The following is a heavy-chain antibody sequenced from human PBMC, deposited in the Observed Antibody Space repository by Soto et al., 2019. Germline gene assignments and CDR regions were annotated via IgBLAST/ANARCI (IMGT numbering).Heavy chain of an antibody. Sequence: PSETLSLTCAVYGGSFSGYYWSWIRQPPGKGLEWIGEINHSGSTNYNPSLKSRVTISVDTSKNQFSLKLSSVTAADTAVYYCARGCRGYSYGGWWYGMDVWGQGTTVTVSS. CDR1: GGSFSGYY. CDR2: INHSGST. CDR3: ARGCRGYSYGGWWYGMDV. V-gene: IGHV4-34*01. J-gene: IGHJ6*02. D-gene: IGHD5-18*01.